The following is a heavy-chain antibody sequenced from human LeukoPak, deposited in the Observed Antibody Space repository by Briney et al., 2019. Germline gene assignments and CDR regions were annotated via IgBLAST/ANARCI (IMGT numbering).Heavy chain of an antibody. CDR1: GFTFSHYE. Sequence: GGSLRPSCAASGFTFSHYEMNWVRQAPGKGLEWVSYISPSGSTIYYADSVKGRFTISRDNSKNTLYLQMNSLRAEDTAVYYCARVARLLWFGELEYYFDYWGQGTLVTVSS. V-gene: IGHV3-48*03. J-gene: IGHJ4*02. D-gene: IGHD3-10*01. CDR3: ARVARLLWFGELEYYFDY. CDR2: ISPSGSTI.